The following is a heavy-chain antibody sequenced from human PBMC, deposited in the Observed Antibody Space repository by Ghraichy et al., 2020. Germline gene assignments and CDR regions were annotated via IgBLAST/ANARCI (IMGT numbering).Heavy chain of an antibody. V-gene: IGHV4-39*01. CDR1: GGSISSSSYY. D-gene: IGHD3-22*01. J-gene: IGHJ4*02. CDR3: ARLLYDRSGYYYFDY. CDR2: IYYTGST. Sequence: SETLSLTCTVSGGSISSSSYYWGWIRQPPGKGLEWIGSIYYTGSTYDNPYLKSRVSTSVDTSKNQFSLKLNSVTAADTAMYYCARLLYDRSGYYYFDYWGQGTLVTVSS.